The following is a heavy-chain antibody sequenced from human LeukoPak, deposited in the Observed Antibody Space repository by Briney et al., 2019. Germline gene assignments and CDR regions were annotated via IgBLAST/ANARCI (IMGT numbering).Heavy chain of an antibody. Sequence: SETLSLTCTVSGGSISSSSYYWGWIRQPPGKGLEWIGSIYYSGSTYYNPSLKSRVTISVDTSKNQFSLKLSSVTAADTAVYYCARYCSSTSCYWGAIDYWGQGTLVTVSS. J-gene: IGHJ4*02. CDR3: ARYCSSTSCYWGAIDY. CDR1: GGSISSSSYY. CDR2: IYYSGST. V-gene: IGHV4-39*07. D-gene: IGHD2-2*01.